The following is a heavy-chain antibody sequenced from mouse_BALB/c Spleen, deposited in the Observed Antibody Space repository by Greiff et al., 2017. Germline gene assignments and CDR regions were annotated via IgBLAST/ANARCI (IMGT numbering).Heavy chain of an antibody. V-gene: IGHV1-87*01. D-gene: IGHD2-3*01. CDR2: IYPGDGDT. Sequence: VQLQQSGAELARPGASVKLSCKASGYTFTSYWMQWVKQRPGQGLEWIGAIYPGDGDTRYTQKFKGKATLTADKSSSTAYMQLSSLASEDSAVYYCAREDDGYYLYYFDYWGQGTTLTVSS. CDR1: GYTFTSYW. CDR3: AREDDGYYLYYFDY. J-gene: IGHJ2*01.